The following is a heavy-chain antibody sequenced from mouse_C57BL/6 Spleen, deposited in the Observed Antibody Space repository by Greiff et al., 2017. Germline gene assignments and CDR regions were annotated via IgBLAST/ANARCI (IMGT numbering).Heavy chain of an antibody. CDR2: ISDGGSYT. V-gene: IGHV5-4*01. CDR3: AREGEGFDY. CDR1: GFTFSSYA. Sequence: EVQLVESGGGLVKPGGSLKLSCAASGFTFSSYAMSWVRQTPEKRLAWVATISDGGSYTYYPDNVKGRFTISRDNAKNNLYLQMSHLKSEDTAMYYCAREGEGFDYWGQGTTLTVSS. J-gene: IGHJ2*01.